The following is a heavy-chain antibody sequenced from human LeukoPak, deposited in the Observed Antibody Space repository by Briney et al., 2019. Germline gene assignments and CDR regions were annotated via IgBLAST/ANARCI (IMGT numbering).Heavy chain of an antibody. Sequence: PSETLSLTCTVSGGSISSGGYYWSWIRQHPGKGLEWIGYIYYSESTYYNPSLKSRVTISVDTSKNQFSLKLSSVTAADTAVYYCARGVVVVAATSWYWFDPWGQGTLVTVSS. J-gene: IGHJ5*02. CDR3: ARGVVVVAATSWYWFDP. D-gene: IGHD2-15*01. CDR2: IYYSEST. CDR1: GGSISSGGYY. V-gene: IGHV4-31*03.